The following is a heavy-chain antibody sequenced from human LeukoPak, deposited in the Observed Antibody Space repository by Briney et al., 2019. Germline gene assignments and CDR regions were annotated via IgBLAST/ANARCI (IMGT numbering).Heavy chain of an antibody. V-gene: IGHV3-33*01. D-gene: IGHD2-21*01. J-gene: IGHJ4*02. CDR1: GFTFTSYG. Sequence: GGSLRLSSAASGFTFTSYGMQSGRQAPGKGLEWVAVIWFDGSNKYYADSVKGRFTISRDNSKNTLYLQMNSLRAEDTAVYYCARDREWGCSYCSYWGQGTLVTVSS. CDR2: IWFDGSNK. CDR3: ARDREWGCSYCSY.